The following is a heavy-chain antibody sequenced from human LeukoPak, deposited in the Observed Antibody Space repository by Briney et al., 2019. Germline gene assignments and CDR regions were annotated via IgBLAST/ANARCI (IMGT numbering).Heavy chain of an antibody. CDR1: GFTLSSYS. CDR3: AKDLIYYGSGTQHMDV. D-gene: IGHD3-10*01. J-gene: IGHJ6*03. CDR2: ISGSGGST. V-gene: IGHV3-23*01. Sequence: GGSLRLSCAASGFTLSSYSMNWVRQAPGKGLEWVSAISGSGGSTYYADSVKGRFTISRDNSKNTLYLQMNSLRAEDTAVYYCAKDLIYYGSGTQHMDVWGKGTTVTVSS.